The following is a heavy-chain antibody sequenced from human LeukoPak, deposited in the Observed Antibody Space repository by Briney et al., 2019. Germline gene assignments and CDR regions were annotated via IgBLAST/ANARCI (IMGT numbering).Heavy chain of an antibody. J-gene: IGHJ6*03. CDR1: GGSFSGYY. D-gene: IGHD4-11*01. CDR2: INHSGST. Sequence: SETLSLTCAVYGGSFSGYYWSWIRQPPGKGLEWIGEINHSGSTNYNPSLKSRVTISVDTSKNQFSLKLSSVTAADTAVYYCARAGLTVYYYYYMDVWGKGTTVTVSS. V-gene: IGHV4-34*01. CDR3: ARAGLTVYYYYYMDV.